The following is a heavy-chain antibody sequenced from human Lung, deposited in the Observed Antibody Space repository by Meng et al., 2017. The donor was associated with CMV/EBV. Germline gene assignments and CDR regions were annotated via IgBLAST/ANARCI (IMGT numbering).Heavy chain of an antibody. CDR2: ISWDGGST. Sequence: GEXXKISCAASGFTFDDYAMHWVRQAPGKGLEWVSLISWDGGSTYYADSVKGRFTISRDNSKNSLYLQMNSLRAEDTALYYCAKEYIAAAGTDYYYGMDVGXQGTTVTVSS. CDR1: GFTFDDYA. D-gene: IGHD6-13*01. V-gene: IGHV3-43D*03. J-gene: IGHJ6*02. CDR3: AKEYIAAAGTDYYYGMDV.